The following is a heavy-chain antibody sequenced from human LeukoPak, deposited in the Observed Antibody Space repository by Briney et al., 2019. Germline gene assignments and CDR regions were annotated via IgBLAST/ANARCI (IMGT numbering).Heavy chain of an antibody. D-gene: IGHD6-19*01. Sequence: SETLSLTCAVYGGSFTGYYWSWIRQPPGKGLEWIGEVYHGGSTNYNPSLKSRVTISVDTSKNQFSLKLSSVTAADTAVYYCARGGGYSSGWPDYWGQGTLVTVSS. CDR2: VYHGGST. CDR3: ARGGGYSSGWPDY. CDR1: GGSFTGYY. V-gene: IGHV4-34*01. J-gene: IGHJ4*02.